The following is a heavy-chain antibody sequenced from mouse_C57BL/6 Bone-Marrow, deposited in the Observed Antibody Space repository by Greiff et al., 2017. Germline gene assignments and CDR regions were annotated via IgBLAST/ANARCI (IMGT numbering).Heavy chain of an antibody. CDR1: GFTFSDYY. J-gene: IGHJ2*01. Sequence: EVKLMESEGGLVQPGSSMKLSCTASGFTFSDYYMAWVRQVPEKGLEWVANINYDGSSTYYLDSLKSRFIISRDNAKNILYLQMSSLKSEDTATYYCARELGLPYYFDYWGQGTTLTVSS. CDR3: ARELGLPYYFDY. D-gene: IGHD2-4*01. CDR2: INYDGSST. V-gene: IGHV5-16*01.